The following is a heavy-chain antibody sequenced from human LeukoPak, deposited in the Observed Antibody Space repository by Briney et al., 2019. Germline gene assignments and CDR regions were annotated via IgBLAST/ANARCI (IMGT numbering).Heavy chain of an antibody. CDR3: TRDGLHTAHFDY. CDR1: GFTFSNYW. CDR2: INQDGSQK. D-gene: IGHD5-18*01. V-gene: IGHV3-7*01. Sequence: GGSLRLSCAASGFTFSNYWMYWVRQAPGKGLECVATINQDGSQKNYLGSVNGRFTISRDNARNSLYLQMNSLRDEDTAVYYCTRDGLHTAHFDYWGQGTLVTVSS. J-gene: IGHJ4*02.